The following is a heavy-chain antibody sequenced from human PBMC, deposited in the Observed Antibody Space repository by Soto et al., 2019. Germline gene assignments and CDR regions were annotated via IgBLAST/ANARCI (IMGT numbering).Heavy chain of an antibody. CDR3: ATSVGIAPTGEDGMDV. CDR2: IIPILTTP. J-gene: IGHJ6*02. D-gene: IGHD2-8*02. CDR1: GGTFSIYG. V-gene: IGHV1-69*01. Sequence: QVQLVQSGAEVKKTGSSVKVSCKASGGTFSIYGFSWVRQAPGQGTEWIGGIIPILTTPNYAQKFHGRVTIVAEESTTTVYMELSSPKSEDTAVYYCATSVGIAPTGEDGMDVWGQGTSVTVAS.